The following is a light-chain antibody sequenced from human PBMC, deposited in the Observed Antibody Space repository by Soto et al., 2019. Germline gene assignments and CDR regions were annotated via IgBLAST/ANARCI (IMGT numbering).Light chain of an antibody. CDR3: SSYRSGDHVI. CDR1: SSDVGGYNS. Sequence: QSALTQPASVSASLGQSITISCTGTSSDVGGYNSVSWYQQHPGKAPKLIISEVNNRPSGVSYRFSGSKAGNTASLTLSGLQAEDEADYYCSSYRSGDHVIFGGGTKLTVL. CDR2: EVN. J-gene: IGLJ2*01. V-gene: IGLV2-14*01.